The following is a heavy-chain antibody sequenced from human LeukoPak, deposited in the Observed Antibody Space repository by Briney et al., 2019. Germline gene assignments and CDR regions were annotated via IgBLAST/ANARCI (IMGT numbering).Heavy chain of an antibody. Sequence: GESLKISCRGFGYSFNTYWIGWVRQVPGKGLEWMGIIYPGDSTTQYSPSFQGQVTISADKSTSTAYLQWSSLKASDTATYYCACRKYYYTWSDPWGKGTLVTVSS. CDR3: ACRKYYYTWSDP. V-gene: IGHV5-51*01. D-gene: IGHD3-10*01. CDR2: IYPGDSTT. J-gene: IGHJ5*02. CDR1: GYSFNTYW.